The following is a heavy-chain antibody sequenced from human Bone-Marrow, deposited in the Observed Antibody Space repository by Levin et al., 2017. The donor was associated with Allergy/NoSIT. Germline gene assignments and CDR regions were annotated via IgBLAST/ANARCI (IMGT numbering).Heavy chain of an antibody. CDR2: ISGSGFDT. CDR1: GFRFSSFA. CDR3: AKSRIVEVTAPLEY. D-gene: IGHD2-21*02. Sequence: PTGGSLRLSCTVSGFRFSSFAMSWVRQAPGRGLEWVSGISGSGFDTNYADSVKDRFTISRDNSKNTLFLQMNSLRVGDTAMYYCAKSRIVEVTAPLEYWGQGSLVTVSS. V-gene: IGHV3-23*01. J-gene: IGHJ4*02.